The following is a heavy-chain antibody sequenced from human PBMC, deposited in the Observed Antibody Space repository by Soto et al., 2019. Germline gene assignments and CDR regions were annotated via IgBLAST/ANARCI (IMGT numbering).Heavy chain of an antibody. J-gene: IGHJ4*02. CDR1: GGSISSYY. D-gene: IGHD3-16*02. V-gene: IGHV4-59*01. CDR3: ARADTGDYVWGSYRPLPYFDY. Sequence: SETLSLTCTVSGGSISSYYWSWIRQPPGKGLEWIGYIYYSGSTNYNPSLKSRVTISVDTSKNQFSLKLSSVTAADTAVYYCARADTGDYVWGSYRPLPYFDYWGQGTLVTVS. CDR2: IYYSGST.